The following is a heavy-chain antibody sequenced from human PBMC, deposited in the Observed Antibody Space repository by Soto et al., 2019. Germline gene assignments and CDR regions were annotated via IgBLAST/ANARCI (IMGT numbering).Heavy chain of an antibody. CDR3: AHIHRGILPAAPPSPFFDF. D-gene: IGHD2-2*01. Sequence: QITLKESGPTLVKPTQTLTLTCTFSGFSLSTSGVGVGWIRQPPGKALEWLAFVYWDDDRRYSPSLKSRLTITKDTSRNLVVLTMTNMDPVDTAPYYCAHIHRGILPAAPPSPFFDFWGQGTLVTVSS. J-gene: IGHJ4*02. CDR2: VYWDDDR. CDR1: GFSLSTSGVG. V-gene: IGHV2-5*02.